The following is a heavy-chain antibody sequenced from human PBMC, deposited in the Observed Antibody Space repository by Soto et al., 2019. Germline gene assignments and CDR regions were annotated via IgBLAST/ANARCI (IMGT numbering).Heavy chain of an antibody. Sequence: QVQLVQSGAEVKKPGSSVKVSCKASGGTFSSYAISWVRQAPGQGLEWMGGIIPIFGTANYAQKFQGRVTSTADESTSTAYMELSSLRSEDTAVYYCARGAIEAMVYATRTYYGMDVWGQGTTVTVSS. CDR2: IIPIFGTA. J-gene: IGHJ6*02. V-gene: IGHV1-69*12. CDR1: GGTFSSYA. D-gene: IGHD2-8*01. CDR3: ARGAIEAMVYATRTYYGMDV.